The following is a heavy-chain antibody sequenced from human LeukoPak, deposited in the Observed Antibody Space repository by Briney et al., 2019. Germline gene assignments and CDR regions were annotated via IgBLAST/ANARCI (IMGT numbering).Heavy chain of an antibody. V-gene: IGHV1-24*01. CDR2: FDPEDGET. CDR1: GYTLTELS. J-gene: IGHJ5*02. Sequence: ASVKVSCKVSGYTLTELSMHWVRQAPGKGLEWMGGFDPEDGETIYAQKFQGRVTMTEDTSTDTAYMELSSLRSEDTAVYYCATSNYYGSGSYLGWFDPWGQGTLVTVSS. CDR3: ATSNYYGSGSYLGWFDP. D-gene: IGHD3-10*01.